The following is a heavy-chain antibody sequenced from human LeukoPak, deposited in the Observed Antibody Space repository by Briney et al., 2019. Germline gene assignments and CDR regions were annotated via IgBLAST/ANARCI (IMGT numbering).Heavy chain of an antibody. Sequence: GASVKVSCKASGGTFSSYAISWVRQAPGQGLEWMGRIIPILGIANYAQKFQGRVTITADKSTSTAYMELSSLRSEDTAVYYCAREVDFWSGYYAPTFDPWGQGTLVTVSS. CDR1: GGTFSSYA. D-gene: IGHD3-3*01. CDR3: AREVDFWSGYYAPTFDP. J-gene: IGHJ5*02. CDR2: IIPILGIA. V-gene: IGHV1-69*04.